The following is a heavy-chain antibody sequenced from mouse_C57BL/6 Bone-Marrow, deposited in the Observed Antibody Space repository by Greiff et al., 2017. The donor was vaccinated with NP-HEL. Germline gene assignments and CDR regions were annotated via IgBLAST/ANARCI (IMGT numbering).Heavy chain of an antibody. V-gene: IGHV1-4*01. CDR1: GYTFTSYT. CDR3: ARSDYYGSSYRYFDV. CDR2: INPSSGYT. D-gene: IGHD1-1*01. J-gene: IGHJ1*03. Sequence: VKLQESGAELARPGASVKMSCKASGYTFTSYTMHWVKQRPGQGLEWIGYINPSSGYTKYNQKFKDKATLTADKSSSTAYMQLSSLTSEDSAVYYCARSDYYGSSYRYFDVWGTGTTVTVSS.